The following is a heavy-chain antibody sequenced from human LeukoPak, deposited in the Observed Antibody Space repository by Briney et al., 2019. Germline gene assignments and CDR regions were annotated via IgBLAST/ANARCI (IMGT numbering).Heavy chain of an antibody. CDR2: IYYSGST. J-gene: IGHJ4*02. CDR1: GGSISSYY. V-gene: IGHV4-59*08. Sequence: SETLSLTCTVSGGSISSYYWSWIRQPPGKGLEWIGYIYYSGSTNYNPSLKSRVTISVDTSKNQFSLKLSSVTAADTAVYYCARRTAAGKGAFDYWGQGTLVTVSS. D-gene: IGHD6-13*01. CDR3: ARRTAAGKGAFDY.